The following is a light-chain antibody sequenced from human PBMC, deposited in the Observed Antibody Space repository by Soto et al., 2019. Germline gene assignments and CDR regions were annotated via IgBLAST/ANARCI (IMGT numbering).Light chain of an antibody. V-gene: IGKV1-12*01. J-gene: IGKJ4*01. CDR2: GAS. CDR1: LFISSS. CDR3: KQTDSFPLT. Sequence: DIQMTQSPSSVSASVGDRVTITCRASLFISSSLAWYQQKPGTDPKLLIYGASNLKSGVPSRFSGSGAWTDFTLSISSLLPEDFPTYYCKQTDSFPLTVGGGTKVELK.